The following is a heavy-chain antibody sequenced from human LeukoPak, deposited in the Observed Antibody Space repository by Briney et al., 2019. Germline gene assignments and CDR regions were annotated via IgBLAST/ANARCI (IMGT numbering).Heavy chain of an antibody. D-gene: IGHD6-13*01. CDR3: ARGYSSSPIDY. J-gene: IGHJ4*02. CDR2: INPSGGST. CDR1: GYTFTSYY. Sequence: ASVKVSCKASGYTFTSYYMHWVRQAPGQGLEWMGIINPSGGSTSYAQKFQGRVTITADKSTSTAYMELSSLRSEDTAVYYCARGYSSSPIDYWGQGTLVTVSS. V-gene: IGHV1-46*01.